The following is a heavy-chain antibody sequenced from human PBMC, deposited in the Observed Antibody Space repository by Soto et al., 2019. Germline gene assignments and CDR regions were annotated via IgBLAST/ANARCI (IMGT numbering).Heavy chain of an antibody. J-gene: IGHJ6*02. D-gene: IGHD3-22*01. CDR3: ASIYDISGYYWGYYYYGMAV. Sequence: GASVKVSCKASGGTFSSYTISWVRQAPGQGLEWMGRIIPILGIANYAQKFQGRVTITADKSTSTAYMELSSLRSEDTAVYYCASIYDISGYYWGYYYYGMAVWGQGTTVTVSS. CDR2: IIPILGIA. V-gene: IGHV1-69*02. CDR1: GGTFSSYT.